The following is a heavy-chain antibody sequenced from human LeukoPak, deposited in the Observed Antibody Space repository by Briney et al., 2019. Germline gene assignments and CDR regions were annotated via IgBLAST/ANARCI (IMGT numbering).Heavy chain of an antibody. Sequence: SETLSLTCTVSGGSISSYYWSWIRQPPGKGLEWIGYIYYSGSTNYNPSLKSRVTISVDTSKNQFSLKLSSVTAADTAVYYCARGRKIVVVPAAMRWFDPWGQGTLVTVSS. D-gene: IGHD2-2*01. CDR3: ARGRKIVVVPAAMRWFDP. CDR2: IYYSGST. CDR1: GGSISSYY. V-gene: IGHV4-59*12. J-gene: IGHJ5*02.